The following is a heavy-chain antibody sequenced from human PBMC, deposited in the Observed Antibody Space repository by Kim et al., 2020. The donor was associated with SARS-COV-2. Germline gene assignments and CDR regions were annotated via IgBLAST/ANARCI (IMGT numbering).Heavy chain of an antibody. CDR3: VKDGGIAVAGTGADFDY. J-gene: IGHJ4*02. D-gene: IGHD6-19*01. V-gene: IGHV3-64D*09. CDR1: GFTFSSYA. CDR2: ISSNGGST. Sequence: GGSLRLSCSASGFTFSSYAMHWVRQAPGKGLEYVSAISSNGGSTYYADSVKGRFTISRDNSKNTLYLQMSSLRAEDTAVYYCVKDGGIAVAGTGADFDYWGQGTLVTVSS.